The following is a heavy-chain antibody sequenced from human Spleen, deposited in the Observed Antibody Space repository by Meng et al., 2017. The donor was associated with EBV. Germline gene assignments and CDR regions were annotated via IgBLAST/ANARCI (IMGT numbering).Heavy chain of an antibody. Sequence: VHLRRGGPGLLKPSETLSLTCSVYGGSFSDYYWTWIRQPPGKGLEWIGEINHGGSTSYNPSLKSRVTISVDTSKNQFSLNLRSVTAADTAVYYCARDGGYASGTYYPIDPWGQGTLVTVSS. CDR1: GGSFSDYY. D-gene: IGHD3-10*01. CDR2: INHGGST. J-gene: IGHJ5*02. CDR3: ARDGGYASGTYYPIDP. V-gene: IGHV4-34*01.